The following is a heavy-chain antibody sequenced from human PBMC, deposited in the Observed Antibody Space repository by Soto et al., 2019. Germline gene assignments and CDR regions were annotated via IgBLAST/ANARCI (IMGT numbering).Heavy chain of an antibody. D-gene: IGHD6-13*01. CDR2: IYYSGST. V-gene: IGHV4-38-2*01. Sequence: PSETLSLTCDVSGVSIDSSYYWGWIRQPPGKGLEWIGSIYYSGSTYYNPSLKSRVTISVDTSKNQFSLKLSSVTAADTAVYYCARRYSSSFDYWGQGTLVTVSS. J-gene: IGHJ4*02. CDR1: GVSIDSSYY. CDR3: ARRYSSSFDY.